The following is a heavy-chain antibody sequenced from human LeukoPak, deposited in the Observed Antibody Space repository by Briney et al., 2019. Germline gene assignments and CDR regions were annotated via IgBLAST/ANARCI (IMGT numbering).Heavy chain of an antibody. J-gene: IGHJ3*02. Sequence: PSETLSLTCAVSDDSFSSHCWTWIRQPPGKGLEWIGYISYIGSTNYNPSLKSRVTISIDTSKNQFSLKLTSVTAADTAVYYCARDLVTVTKGFDIWGQGTMVSVSS. CDR2: ISYIGST. CDR1: DDSFSSHC. V-gene: IGHV4-59*11. D-gene: IGHD4-17*01. CDR3: ARDLVTVTKGFDI.